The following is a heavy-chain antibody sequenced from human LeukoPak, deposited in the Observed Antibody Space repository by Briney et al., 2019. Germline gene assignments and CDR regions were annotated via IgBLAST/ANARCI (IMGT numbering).Heavy chain of an antibody. J-gene: IGHJ6*02. CDR2: IYYIGST. Sequence: TSETLSLTCTVSGGSISSGGYYWSWIRQHPGKGLEWIGYIYYIGSTYYNPSLKSRVTISVDTSKNQFSLKLSSVTAADTAVYYCARERVSDYGMDVWGQGTTVTVSS. CDR1: GGSISSGGYY. CDR3: ARERVSDYGMDV. V-gene: IGHV4-31*03.